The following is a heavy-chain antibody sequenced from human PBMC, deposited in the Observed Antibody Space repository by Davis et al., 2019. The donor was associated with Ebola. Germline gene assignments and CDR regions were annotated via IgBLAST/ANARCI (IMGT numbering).Heavy chain of an antibody. Sequence: ASVKVSCKASAYTFTSYGINWVRQAPGQGLEWMGWISAYNGNTNYAQKLQVRVTMTTDISTNTAYMELRSLRSDDTAVYYCAREIRRRGYNNDYMDVWGKGTTVTVSS. CDR3: AREIRRRGYNNDYMDV. CDR2: ISAYNGNT. V-gene: IGHV1-18*01. D-gene: IGHD6-25*01. J-gene: IGHJ6*03. CDR1: AYTFTSYG.